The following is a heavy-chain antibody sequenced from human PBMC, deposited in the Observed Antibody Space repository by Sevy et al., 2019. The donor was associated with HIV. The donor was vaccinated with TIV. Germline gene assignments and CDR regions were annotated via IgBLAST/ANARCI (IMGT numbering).Heavy chain of an antibody. V-gene: IGHV3-30*04. CDR2: ISYDARNE. CDR3: ARFPPERAFDI. Sequence: GGSLRLSCAASGLPFSSYAMHWIRQGPGKGLEWVAVISYDARNEAYADSVKGRFTISRDNSKNTLYLQMNSLRAEDTAVYYCARFPPERAFDIWGQWTMVTVSS. CDR1: GLPFSSYA. J-gene: IGHJ3*02.